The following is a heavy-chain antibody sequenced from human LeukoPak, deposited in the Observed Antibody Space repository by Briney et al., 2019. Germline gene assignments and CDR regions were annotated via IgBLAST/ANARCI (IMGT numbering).Heavy chain of an antibody. J-gene: IGHJ3*02. CDR2: IHHSGNT. Sequence: PSETLSLTCAVSGGSISNNWWSWVRQSPGEGLEWIGEIHHSGNTHYNPSLKSRVTISVDNSKNHFSLLLSSVTAADTAVYYCAGHWGFSFEIWGQGTMVTVSS. V-gene: IGHV4-4*02. D-gene: IGHD3-16*01. CDR1: GGSISNNW. CDR3: AGHWGFSFEI.